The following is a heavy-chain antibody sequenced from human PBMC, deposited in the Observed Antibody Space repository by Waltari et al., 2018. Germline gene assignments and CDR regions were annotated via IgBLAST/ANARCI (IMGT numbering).Heavy chain of an antibody. CDR1: GFTVGNNF. V-gene: IGHV3-53*01. CDR2: IYSGGST. J-gene: IGHJ4*02. D-gene: IGHD1-1*01. CDR3: AKVDNVGLNNY. Sequence: EVQLVESGGDLIQPGGSLRLSCAASGFTVGNNFMGWVRQAPGKGLDWVSVIYSGGSTNDIDSVRGRFTISRDSSKNTLYLQMNSLRAEDTAVYYCAKVDNVGLNNYWGQGTLVTVSS.